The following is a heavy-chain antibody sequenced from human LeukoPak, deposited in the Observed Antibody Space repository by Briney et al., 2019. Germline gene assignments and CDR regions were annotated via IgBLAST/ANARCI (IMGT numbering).Heavy chain of an antibody. CDR1: GFTFTSYA. CDR3: AKAKDIVVVPAATLDY. Sequence: GGSLRLSCSASGFTFTSYAMSWVRQGPGKGLEWVSVISDSGGSTYYADSVKGRFTISRDNSKNTLYLQMNSLRAEDTAVYYCAKAKDIVVVPAATLDYWGQGTLVTVSS. CDR2: ISDSGGST. J-gene: IGHJ4*02. V-gene: IGHV3-23*01. D-gene: IGHD2-2*01.